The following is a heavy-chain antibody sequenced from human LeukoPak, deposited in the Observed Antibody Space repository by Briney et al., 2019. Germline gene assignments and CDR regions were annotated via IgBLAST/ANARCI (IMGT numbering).Heavy chain of an antibody. CDR2: IYHSGST. CDR3: AASVGIAVAAFDL. Sequence: NPSQTLSLTWAVSGGSISSGGYSWSWIRQPPGKGLEWIGYIYHSGSTYYNPSLKSRVTISVDRSKNQFSLKLSSVTAADTAVYYCAASVGIAVAAFDLWGRGTLVTVSS. V-gene: IGHV4-30-2*01. D-gene: IGHD6-19*01. J-gene: IGHJ2*01. CDR1: GGSISSGGYS.